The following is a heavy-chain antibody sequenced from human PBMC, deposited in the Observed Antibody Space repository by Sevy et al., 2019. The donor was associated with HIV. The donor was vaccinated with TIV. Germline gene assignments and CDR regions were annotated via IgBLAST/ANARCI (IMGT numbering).Heavy chain of an antibody. D-gene: IGHD3-16*01. J-gene: IGHJ4*02. CDR3: ARGCTYDYIWGSFTYYFDY. CDR2: INHSGST. Sequence: SETLSLTCAVYGGSFSGYYWSWIRQPPGKGLEWIGEINHSGSTHYNPSLKSRVTISVDTSKNQFSLKLSSVTAADTAVYYCARGCTYDYIWGSFTYYFDYWGQGTLVNVSS. CDR1: GGSFSGYY. V-gene: IGHV4-34*01.